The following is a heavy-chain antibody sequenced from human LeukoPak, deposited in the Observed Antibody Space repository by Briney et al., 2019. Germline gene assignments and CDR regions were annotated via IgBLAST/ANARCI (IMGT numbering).Heavy chain of an antibody. CDR1: GFTVSSNY. CDR3: ARVRLGELSLYGLDDNYYFDY. D-gene: IGHD3-16*02. Sequence: GGSLRLSCAASGFTVSSNYMSWVRQAPGKGLVWVSRINSDGSSTSYADSVEGRFTISRDNAKNTLYLQMNSLRAEDTAVYYCARVRLGELSLYGLDDNYYFDYWGQGTLVTVSS. V-gene: IGHV3-74*01. CDR2: INSDGSST. J-gene: IGHJ4*02.